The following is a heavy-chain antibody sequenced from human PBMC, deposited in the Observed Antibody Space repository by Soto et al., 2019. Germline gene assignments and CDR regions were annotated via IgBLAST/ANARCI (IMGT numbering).Heavy chain of an antibody. D-gene: IGHD1-7*01. J-gene: IGHJ4*02. CDR2: IYRTGST. CDR1: GVSFTSNNW. Sequence: SETLSLTCAVSGVSFTSNNWWTWVRQPPGQGLEWIGEIYRTGSTNYNPSLKSRVTISLDKSENQFSLKVTSLTAADTAVYYCASRDPGTSVDYWGQGTLVTVSS. CDR3: ASRDPGTSVDY. V-gene: IGHV4-4*02.